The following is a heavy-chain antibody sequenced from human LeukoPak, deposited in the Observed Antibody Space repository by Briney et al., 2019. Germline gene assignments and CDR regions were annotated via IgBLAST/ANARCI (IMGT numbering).Heavy chain of an antibody. CDR2: IIPIFGTA. D-gene: IGHD3-3*01. V-gene: IGHV1-69*13. Sequence: SVKVSCKASGGTFSSYAISWVRQAPGQGLEWMGGIIPIFGTANYAQKFQGRVTITADESTSTAYMELSSLRSEDTAVYYCASSYYDFWTTRKNDYWGQGTLVTVSS. CDR1: GGTFSSYA. J-gene: IGHJ4*02. CDR3: ASSYYDFWTTRKNDY.